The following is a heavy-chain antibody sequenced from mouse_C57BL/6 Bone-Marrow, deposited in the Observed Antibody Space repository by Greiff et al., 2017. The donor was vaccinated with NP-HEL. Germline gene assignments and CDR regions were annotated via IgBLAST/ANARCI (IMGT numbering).Heavy chain of an antibody. CDR1: GFSFNTYA. CDR2: IRSKSNNYAT. J-gene: IGHJ3*01. CDR3: VSFGIYYDYDDAY. Sequence: EVKLVESGGGLVQPKGSLKLSCAASGFSFNTYAMNWVRQAPGKGLEWVARIRSKSNNYATYYDDSVKDRFTISRDDSESMLYLQMNNLKTEDTAMYYCVSFGIYYDYDDAYWGQGTLVTVSA. D-gene: IGHD2-4*01. V-gene: IGHV10-1*01.